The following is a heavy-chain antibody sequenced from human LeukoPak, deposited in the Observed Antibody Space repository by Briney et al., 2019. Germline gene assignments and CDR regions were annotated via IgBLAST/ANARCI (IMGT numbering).Heavy chain of an antibody. CDR2: ISYDESDK. CDR1: GFTFSNYG. CDR3: AKGVVAATNAAYYGMDV. Sequence: GGSLRLSCAASGFTFSNYGMHWVRQAPGKGLEWVAVISYDESDKYYADSVKGRFTISRDNSKNTLYLQMNSLRPEDTAVYYCAKGVVAATNAAYYGMDVWGQGTTVTVSS. V-gene: IGHV3-30*18. J-gene: IGHJ6*02. D-gene: IGHD2-15*01.